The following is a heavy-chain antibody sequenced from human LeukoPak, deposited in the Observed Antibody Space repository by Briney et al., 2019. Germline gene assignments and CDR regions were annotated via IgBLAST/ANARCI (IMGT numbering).Heavy chain of an antibody. Sequence: GASVTVSCKASGYTFTSYDFNWVRQATGQGLEWMGYMCPDSGKTEYAQKVQGRVTMTADTSISTAYMEVSSLSSEDSVFYYCARELRRDVYWGQGTLVTVSS. CDR3: ARELRRDVY. V-gene: IGHV1-8*01. J-gene: IGHJ4*02. CDR1: GYTFTSYD. D-gene: IGHD5-24*01. CDR2: MCPDSGKT.